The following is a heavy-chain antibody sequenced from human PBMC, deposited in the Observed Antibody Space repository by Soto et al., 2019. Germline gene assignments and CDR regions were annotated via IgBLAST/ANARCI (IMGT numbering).Heavy chain of an antibody. CDR2: ISASADST. J-gene: IGHJ5*02. CDR1: GFTFSNYA. V-gene: IGHV3-23*01. Sequence: GGSLRLSCAASGFTFSNYAMSWVRQAPGKGLEWVSAISASADSTYYAESVKGRFTISRDNSKSTLYLQMNSLRVEDTALYYCAKDPLKYDSSWSPNWFCPWGQGTLVTVSS. CDR3: AKDPLKYDSSWSPNWFCP. D-gene: IGHD3-22*01.